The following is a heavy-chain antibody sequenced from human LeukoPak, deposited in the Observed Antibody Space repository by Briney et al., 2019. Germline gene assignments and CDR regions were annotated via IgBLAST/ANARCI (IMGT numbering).Heavy chain of an antibody. Sequence: PGGSLRLSCAASGFTFSSYSMNWVRQAPGKGLEWVSSISSSSSYIYYADSVKGRFTISRDNSKNTLYLQMNSLRAEDTAVYYCAKDPPFDYWGQGTLVTVSS. CDR2: ISSSSSYI. CDR1: GFTFSSYS. CDR3: AKDPPFDY. J-gene: IGHJ4*02. V-gene: IGHV3-21*04.